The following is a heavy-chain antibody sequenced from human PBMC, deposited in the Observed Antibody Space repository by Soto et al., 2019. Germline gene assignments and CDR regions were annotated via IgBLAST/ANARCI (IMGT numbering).Heavy chain of an antibody. CDR1: GFTFSSYS. D-gene: IGHD2-15*01. CDR2: ISSSRSTI. V-gene: IGHV3-48*02. CDR3: ALDVVVVVAAFSWSDP. J-gene: IGHJ5*02. Sequence: EVQLVESGGGLVQPGGSLRLSCAASGFTFSSYSMNWVRQAPGEGLEWVSYISSSRSTIYYADSVKGRFTISRDNAKNALYLYMNSLRDEYTSVDYCALDVVVVVAAFSWSDPWGQGTQVTVSS.